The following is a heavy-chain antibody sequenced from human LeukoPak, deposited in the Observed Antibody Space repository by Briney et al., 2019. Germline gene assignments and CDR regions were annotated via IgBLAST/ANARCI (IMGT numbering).Heavy chain of an antibody. V-gene: IGHV1-2*02. CDR2: INPKSGDT. D-gene: IGHD6-19*01. J-gene: IGHJ4*02. CDR3: VRDLTGGSGD. CDR1: GYTFTDYY. Sequence: ASVKVSFKASGYTFTDYYMHWVRQAPGQTFEWLAWINPKSGDTHYTQKFQGRVTVTTDTSITSVYMELSGLQSDDTAVYYCVRDLTGGSGDWGQGTLVTVSS.